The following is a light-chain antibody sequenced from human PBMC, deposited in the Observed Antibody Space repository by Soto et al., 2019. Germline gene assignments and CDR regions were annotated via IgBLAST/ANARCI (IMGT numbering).Light chain of an antibody. CDR1: QSVSNY. Sequence: EIVLTQSPATLSLSPGERATLSCRASQSVSNYLTWYQHKPGQAPRLLVYDTFNRANGIPARFSGSGSDTDFTLTISSLEPEDFAVYYCQQRAGWPRTFGQGTKVEIK. V-gene: IGKV3-11*01. CDR3: QQRAGWPRT. J-gene: IGKJ1*01. CDR2: DTF.